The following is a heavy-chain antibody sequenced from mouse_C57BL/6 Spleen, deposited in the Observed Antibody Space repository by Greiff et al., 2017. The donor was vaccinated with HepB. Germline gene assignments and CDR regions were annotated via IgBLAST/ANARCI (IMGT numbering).Heavy chain of an antibody. CDR2: ISDGGSYT. J-gene: IGHJ1*03. D-gene: IGHD1-1*01. V-gene: IGHV5-4*01. Sequence: EVQLVESGGGLVKPGGSLKLSCAASGFTFSSYAMSWVRQTPEKRLEWVATISDGGSYTYYPDNVKGRFTISRDNAKNNLYLQMSHLKSEDTAMYYCARVGTTVHWYFDVWGTGTTVTVSS. CDR1: GFTFSSYA. CDR3: ARVGTTVHWYFDV.